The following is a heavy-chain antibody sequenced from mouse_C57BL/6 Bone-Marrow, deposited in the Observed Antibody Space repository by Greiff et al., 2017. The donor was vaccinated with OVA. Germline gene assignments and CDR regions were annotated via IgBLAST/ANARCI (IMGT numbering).Heavy chain of an antibody. J-gene: IGHJ2*01. D-gene: IGHD1-1*01. V-gene: IGHV1-22*01. CDR1: GFTFTDYH. CDR2: INPNNGGT. CDR3: ARTMPITTVVADY. Sequence: VQLKESGPELVKPGASVKMSCKASGFTFTDYHMHWVKQSHGKSLEWIGYINPNNGGTSYDQKFKGKATLTVNKASSTAYMELHSLTSEDSAVYYCARTMPITTVVADYWGQGTTLTVSS.